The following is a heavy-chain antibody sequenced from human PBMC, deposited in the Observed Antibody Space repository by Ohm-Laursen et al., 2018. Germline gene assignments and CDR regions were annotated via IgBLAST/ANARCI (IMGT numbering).Heavy chain of an antibody. J-gene: IGHJ6*02. CDR1: GFTFSSYA. CDR3: ARRSSFEVVTAIYYYGMDV. V-gene: IGHV3-23*01. Sequence: SLRLSCAASGFTFSSYAMSWVRQAPGKGLEWVSAISGSGGSTYYADSVKGRFTISRDNSKNTLYLQMNSLRAEDTAVYYCARRSSFEVVTAIYYYGMDVWGQGTTVTVSS. CDR2: ISGSGGST. D-gene: IGHD2-21*02.